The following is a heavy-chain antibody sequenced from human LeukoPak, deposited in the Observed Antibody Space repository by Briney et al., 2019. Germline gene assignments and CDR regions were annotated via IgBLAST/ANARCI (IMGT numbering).Heavy chain of an antibody. D-gene: IGHD2-15*01. J-gene: IGHJ5*02. V-gene: IGHV1-18*01. Sequence: ASVKVSCKASGYTFTGYAMYWVRQAPGQGLEWMGWISAYNGNTNYAQKLQGRVTMTTDTSTSTAYMELRSLRSDDTAVYYCARGVTSFCSGGSCYSDWFDPWGQGTLVTVSS. CDR1: GYTFTGYA. CDR3: ARGVTSFCSGGSCYSDWFDP. CDR2: ISAYNGNT.